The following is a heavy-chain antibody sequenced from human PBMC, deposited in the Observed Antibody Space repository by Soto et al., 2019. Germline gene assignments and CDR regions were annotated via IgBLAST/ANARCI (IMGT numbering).Heavy chain of an antibody. CDR3: ARMGTGYFDFDY. V-gene: IGHV3-21*01. Sequence: EVQVVESGGGLVKRGGSLRLSCAASGFTFSNYNMNWVRQAPGKGLEWVSSISSSSSYKYYADSVKGRFTTSRDNAKNSLYLQMIGLRAEDTAVYYCARMGTGYFDFDYWGQGTLVTVSS. D-gene: IGHD3-9*01. J-gene: IGHJ4*02. CDR2: ISSSSSYK. CDR1: GFTFSNYN.